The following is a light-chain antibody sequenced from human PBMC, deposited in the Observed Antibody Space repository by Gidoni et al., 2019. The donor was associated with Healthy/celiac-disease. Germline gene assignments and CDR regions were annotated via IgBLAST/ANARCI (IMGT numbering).Light chain of an antibody. CDR2: DVS. V-gene: IGLV2-14*01. J-gene: IGLJ2*01. Sequence: QPALTQPASVSGSPGQSITISCTGTSSDVGGYNYVSWYQQHPGKAPELMIYDVSNRPSGVSNRFSGSKSGNTASLTISGHQAEDEADYYCSSYTSSSTLVFGGGTKLTVL. CDR1: SSDVGGYNY. CDR3: SSYTSSSTLV.